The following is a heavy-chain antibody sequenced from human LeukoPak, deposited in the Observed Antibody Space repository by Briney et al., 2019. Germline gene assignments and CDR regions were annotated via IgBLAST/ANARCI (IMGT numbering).Heavy chain of an antibody. D-gene: IGHD6-19*01. CDR3: ARHLPDGYTLQWLVKAWDAFDI. Sequence: PSETLSLTCTVSGGSTSSSSYYWGWIRQPPWKGLEWIGSICYSGSTYYNPSLKSRVTISVDTSKNQFSLKLSSVTAADTAVYYCARHLPDGYTLQWLVKAWDAFDIWGQGTMVTVSS. J-gene: IGHJ3*02. CDR1: GGSTSSSSYY. V-gene: IGHV4-39*01. CDR2: ICYSGST.